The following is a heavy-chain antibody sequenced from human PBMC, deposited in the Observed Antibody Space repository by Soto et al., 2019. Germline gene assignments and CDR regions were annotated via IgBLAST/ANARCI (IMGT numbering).Heavy chain of an antibody. CDR1: GFTFSSYG. J-gene: IGHJ4*02. CDR3: AREHGSGSHFDY. CDR2: IWYDGSNK. Sequence: QVQLVESGGGVVQPGRSLRLSCAASGFTFSSYGMHWVRQAPGKGLEWVAVIWYDGSNKYYADSVKGRFTISRDNSKNTLYLQMNSLRAEDTAVYYCAREHGSGSHFDYWGQGTLVTVSS. V-gene: IGHV3-33*01. D-gene: IGHD3-10*01.